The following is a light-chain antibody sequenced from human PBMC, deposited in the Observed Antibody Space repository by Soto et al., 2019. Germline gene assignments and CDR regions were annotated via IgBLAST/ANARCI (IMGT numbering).Light chain of an antibody. Sequence: QSVLAQPASVSGSPGQSLTISCTGTSSDGGGYNYVSWYQQHPGKAPKLMIYDVSNRPSGVSNRFSGSKSGNTASLTISGLQAEDEADYYCSSYTSSSVYVFGTGTKVTVL. V-gene: IGLV2-14*01. CDR3: SSYTSSSVYV. CDR1: SSDGGGYNY. CDR2: DVS. J-gene: IGLJ1*01.